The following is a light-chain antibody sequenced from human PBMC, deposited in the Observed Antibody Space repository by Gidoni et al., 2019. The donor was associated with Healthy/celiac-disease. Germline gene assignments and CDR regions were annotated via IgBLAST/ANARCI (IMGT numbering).Light chain of an antibody. Sequence: DLQLPQSPSSLSASVGDRVTITCQASQDISNYLNWYQQKPGKAPKLLIYDASNLETGVPSRFSGSGSGTDFTFTISSLQPEDIATYYCQQYDNLPYTFGQGTKVDIK. V-gene: IGKV1-33*01. CDR2: DAS. CDR1: QDISNY. CDR3: QQYDNLPYT. J-gene: IGKJ2*01.